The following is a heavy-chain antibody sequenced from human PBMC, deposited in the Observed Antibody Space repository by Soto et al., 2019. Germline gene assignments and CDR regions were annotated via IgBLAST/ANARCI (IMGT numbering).Heavy chain of an antibody. Sequence: EVQLLESGGGLVQPGGSLRLSCAASGFTFSSYAMTWVRQAPGKGLEWVSGISGSGGGTYYADSVKGRFTISRDNSKSTLYLQMSSVRAEDTAAYYCARVSLGATTITDFYYYSMDVWGQGTTVTVSS. J-gene: IGHJ6*02. V-gene: IGHV3-23*01. CDR3: ARVSLGATTITDFYYYSMDV. D-gene: IGHD1-26*01. CDR1: GFTFSSYA. CDR2: ISGSGGGT.